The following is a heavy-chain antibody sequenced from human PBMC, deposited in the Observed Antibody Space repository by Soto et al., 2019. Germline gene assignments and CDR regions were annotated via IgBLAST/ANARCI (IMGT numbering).Heavy chain of an antibody. J-gene: IGHJ4*02. Sequence: QVQLVESGGGVFQPGKSLRLSCAASGFTFSSYAMHLARQAPGKGLEWVTVISIRGGDEYYAESVRGRFTISRDDSKNTLYLQMDSLRVEDTAVYYCARGTIVARQHLDYWGQGTLVTVSS. D-gene: IGHD6-6*01. CDR3: ARGTIVARQHLDY. CDR1: GFTFSSYA. CDR2: ISIRGGDE. V-gene: IGHV3-30*03.